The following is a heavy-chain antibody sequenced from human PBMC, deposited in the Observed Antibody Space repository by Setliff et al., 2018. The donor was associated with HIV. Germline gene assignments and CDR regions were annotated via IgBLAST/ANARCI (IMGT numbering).Heavy chain of an antibody. CDR3: VRGRYCSGSNCPRLDN. Sequence: SLTCRVSGGLMSGYFWSWVRQPPGKGLEWVAYIYYTGNINQNPSLKSRVTISMDSSKRQFYLKLSSLTAADTAVYYCVRGRYCSGSNCPRLDNWGQGILVTVSS. CDR1: GGLMSGYF. J-gene: IGHJ4*02. CDR2: IYYTGNI. V-gene: IGHV4-59*01. D-gene: IGHD2-15*01.